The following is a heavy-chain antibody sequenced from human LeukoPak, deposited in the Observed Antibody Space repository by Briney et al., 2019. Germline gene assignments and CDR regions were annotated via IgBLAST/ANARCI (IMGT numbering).Heavy chain of an antibody. J-gene: IGHJ6*03. V-gene: IGHV3-21*01. Sequence: GGSLRLSCAASGFTFSSYSMNWVRQAPGKGLEWVSSISSSSSSYIYYADSVKGRFTISRDNAKNSLYLQMNSLRAEDTAVYYCARDHLTSSSGSYYTLWVGKDYYYYMDVWGKGTTVTVSS. D-gene: IGHD3-10*01. CDR1: GFTFSSYS. CDR2: ISSSSSSYI. CDR3: ARDHLTSSSGSYYTLWVGKDYYYYMDV.